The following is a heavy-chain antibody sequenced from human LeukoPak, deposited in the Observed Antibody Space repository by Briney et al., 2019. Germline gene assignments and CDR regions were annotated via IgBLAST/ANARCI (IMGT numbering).Heavy chain of an antibody. CDR1: GXSISTYY. CDR3: ARDQGSYYGVDV. CDR2: MYTSGTT. J-gene: IGHJ6*02. Sequence: PSETLSLTCTVSGXSISTYYGSWIRQPAGKGLEWIGRMYTSGTTKYNPSLKSRVTMSVDTSNNQFSLKVSSVTAADTAVYYCARDQGSYYGVDVWGQGTTVTVSS. V-gene: IGHV4-4*07.